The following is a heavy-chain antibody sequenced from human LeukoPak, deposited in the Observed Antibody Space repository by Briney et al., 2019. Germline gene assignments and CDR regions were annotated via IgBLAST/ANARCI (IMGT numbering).Heavy chain of an antibody. CDR1: GFTFDDYA. CDR2: TSWYCGSI. V-gene: IGHV3-9*01. CDR3: AKARYYYDSSGYYRSYYFDY. J-gene: IGHJ4*02. D-gene: IGHD3-22*01. Sequence: GRSLRLSCAASGFTFDDYAMHCVRQAPGKGLVRVSRTSWYCGSIGYADSVKGRFTISRDNAKNSLYLQMNSLRAEDTALYYCAKARYYYDSSGYYRSYYFDYWGQGTLVTVSS.